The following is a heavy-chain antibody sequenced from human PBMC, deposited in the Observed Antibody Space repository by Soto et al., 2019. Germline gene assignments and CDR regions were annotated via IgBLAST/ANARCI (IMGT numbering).Heavy chain of an antibody. CDR1: GGSISSSSYY. V-gene: IGHV4-39*07. CDR2: IYYSGST. D-gene: IGHD3-16*01. J-gene: IGHJ4*02. Sequence: SETLSLTCTVSGGSISSSSYYWGWIRQPPGKGLEWIGSIYYSGSTYYNPSLKSRVTISVDTSKNQFSLKLSSVTAADTAVYYCARALRLGESLGYWGQGTLVTVSS. CDR3: ARALRLGESLGY.